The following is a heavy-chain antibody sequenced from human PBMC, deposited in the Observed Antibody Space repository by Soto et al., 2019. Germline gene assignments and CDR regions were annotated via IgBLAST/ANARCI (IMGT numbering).Heavy chain of an antibody. CDR1: GFTFSSYS. J-gene: IGHJ6*02. Sequence: NPGGSLRLSCAASGFTFSSYSMNWVRQAPGKGLEWVSSISSSSSYIYYADSVKGRFTISRDNAKNSLYLQMNSLRAEDTAVYYCARESLGSGWYEGRYYYYGMDVWGQGTTVTVSS. V-gene: IGHV3-21*01. CDR3: ARESLGSGWYEGRYYYYGMDV. CDR2: ISSSSSYI. D-gene: IGHD6-19*01.